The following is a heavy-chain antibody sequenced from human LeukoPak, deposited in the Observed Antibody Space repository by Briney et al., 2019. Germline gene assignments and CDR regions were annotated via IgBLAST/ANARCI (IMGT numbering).Heavy chain of an antibody. J-gene: IGHJ4*02. CDR1: GFTFGSYA. CDR2: IGGSGGNT. Sequence: GGSLRLSCAASGFTFGSYAMSWVRQAPGKGLEWVSAIGGSGGNTYYADSVKGRFTISRDNSKNTLYLQMNSLRAEDTAVYYCAKYLTYYYDSSGYARSLFFDYWSQGTLVTVSS. D-gene: IGHD3-22*01. V-gene: IGHV3-23*01. CDR3: AKYLTYYYDSSGYARSLFFDY.